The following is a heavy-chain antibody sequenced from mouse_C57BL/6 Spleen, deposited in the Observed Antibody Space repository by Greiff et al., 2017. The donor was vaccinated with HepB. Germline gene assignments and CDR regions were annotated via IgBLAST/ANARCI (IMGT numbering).Heavy chain of an antibody. Sequence: VQLQQSGPELVKPGASVKISCKASGYTFTDYYMNWVKQSHGKSLEWIGDINPNNGGTSYNQKFKGKATLTVDKSSSTAYMELRSLTSEDSAVYYCARYLSGTMVTTVPYYAMDYWGQGTSVTVSS. D-gene: IGHD2-2*01. V-gene: IGHV1-26*01. CDR2: INPNNGGT. J-gene: IGHJ4*01. CDR1: GYTFTDYY. CDR3: ARYLSGTMVTTVPYYAMDY.